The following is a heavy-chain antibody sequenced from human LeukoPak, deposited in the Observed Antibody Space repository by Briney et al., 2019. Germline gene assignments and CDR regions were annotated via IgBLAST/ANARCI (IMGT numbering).Heavy chain of an antibody. V-gene: IGHV1-2*02. CDR1: GYTFTGYY. J-gene: IGHJ4*02. CDR2: INPNSGGT. CDR3: ARGADTWYYYDSSGPNYDY. Sequence: ASVKVSCKASGYTFTGYYMHWVRQAPGQGLEWMGWINPNSGGTNYAQKFQGRVTMTRDTSISTAYMELSRLRSDDTAVYYCARGADTWYYYDSSGPNYDYWGQGTLVTVSS. D-gene: IGHD3-22*01.